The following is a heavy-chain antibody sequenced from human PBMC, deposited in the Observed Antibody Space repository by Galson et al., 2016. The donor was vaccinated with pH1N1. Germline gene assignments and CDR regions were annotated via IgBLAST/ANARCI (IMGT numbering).Heavy chain of an antibody. CDR1: GYTFTSYY. CDR2: INSTGGNT. J-gene: IGHJ3*01. V-gene: IGHV1-46*03. D-gene: IGHD6-19*01. Sequence: SVKVSCKASGYTFTSYYIHWWRQAPGQGLEWVGLINSTGGNTAYAQKFRGRVTMTRDTSTNTVYMELSSLSSEDTAVYFCTRGCSSGCAGAFDVWGQGTMVNVFS. CDR3: TRGCSSGCAGAFDV.